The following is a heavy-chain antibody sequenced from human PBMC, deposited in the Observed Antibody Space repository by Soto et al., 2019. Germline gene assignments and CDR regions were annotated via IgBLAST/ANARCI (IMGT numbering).Heavy chain of an antibody. CDR3: ARDLQPSIFGVVISPGFDY. V-gene: IGHV3-48*01. CDR1: AFTFSSYS. CDR2: ISSSSTI. Sequence: GGSLRLSCAASAFTFSSYSMNWVRQAPGKGLEWVSYISSSSTIYYADSVKGRFTISRDNAKNSLYLQMNSLRAEDTAVYYCARDLQPSIFGVVISPGFDYWGQGTLVTVPS. J-gene: IGHJ4*02. D-gene: IGHD3-3*01.